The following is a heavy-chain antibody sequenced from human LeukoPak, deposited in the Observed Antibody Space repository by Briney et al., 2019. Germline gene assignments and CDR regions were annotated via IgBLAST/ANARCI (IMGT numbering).Heavy chain of an antibody. CDR2: HYWNNDK. V-gene: IGHV2-5*01. CDR1: GFSLSSTGLA. CDR3: AHKGRGSGSYTM. D-gene: IGHD3-10*01. J-gene: IGHJ4*02. Sequence: SGPTLVKPTRTLTLTCTFSGFSLSSTGLAVVWIRQPPGKALEWLAVHYWNNDKSYSPSLQKRLTITNDTSKNQVVLTMTDMDPVDTATYFCAHKGRGSGSYTMWGQGTLVTVSS.